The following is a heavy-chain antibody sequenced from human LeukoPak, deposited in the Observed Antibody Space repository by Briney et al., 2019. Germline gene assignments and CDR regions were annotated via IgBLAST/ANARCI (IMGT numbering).Heavy chain of an antibody. J-gene: IGHJ4*02. CDR3: ARHRSYGWDA. Sequence: GGSLRLSCAASGFTFSSYWMSWVRQAPGKGLDRVASIKQDGSEKYYVDSVKGRFTISRDNAENSLYLQMNSLRAEDTALYYCARHRSYGWDAWGQGTLVTVSS. V-gene: IGHV3-7*05. D-gene: IGHD6-19*01. CDR2: IKQDGSEK. CDR1: GFTFSSYW.